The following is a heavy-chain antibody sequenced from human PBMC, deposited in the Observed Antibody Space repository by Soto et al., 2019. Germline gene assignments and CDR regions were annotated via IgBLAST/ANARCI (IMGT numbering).Heavy chain of an antibody. J-gene: IGHJ6*02. CDR2: IDLSDSYT. V-gene: IGHV5-10-1*01. Sequence: GESLKISCKGSGYSFTSYWISWVRQMPGKGLEWMGRIDLSDSYTNYSPSFQGHVTISADKSISTAYLQWSSLKASDTAMYYCARRPTEIFGMDVWGQGTTVTVSS. D-gene: IGHD3-3*01. CDR1: GYSFTSYW. CDR3: ARRPTEIFGMDV.